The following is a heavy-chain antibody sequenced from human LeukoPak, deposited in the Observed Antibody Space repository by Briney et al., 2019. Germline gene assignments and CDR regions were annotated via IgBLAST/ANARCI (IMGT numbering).Heavy chain of an antibody. Sequence: SETLSLTCTVSGGSISSYYWSWLRQPPGKGLEWIGYIYYSGSTNYNPSLKSRVTISVDTSKNQFSLKLSSVTAADTAVYYCARDAYYYDSRGSRHAFDIWGQGTMVTVSS. D-gene: IGHD3-22*01. J-gene: IGHJ3*02. CDR3: ARDAYYYDSRGSRHAFDI. CDR1: GGSISSYY. V-gene: IGHV4-59*01. CDR2: IYYSGST.